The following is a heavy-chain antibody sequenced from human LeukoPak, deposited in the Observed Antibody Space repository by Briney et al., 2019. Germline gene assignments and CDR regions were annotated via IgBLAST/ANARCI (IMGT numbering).Heavy chain of an antibody. Sequence: SETLSLTCTVSGGSMSNYYWSWIRQPPGKGLEWIGSIYYSGSTYYNPSLKSRVTISVDTSKNQFSLKLSSVTAADTAVYYCARDVHYYDSSGYQYYFDYWGQGTLVTVSS. D-gene: IGHD3-22*01. CDR2: IYYSGST. CDR1: GGSMSNYY. CDR3: ARDVHYYDSSGYQYYFDY. V-gene: IGHV4-39*07. J-gene: IGHJ4*02.